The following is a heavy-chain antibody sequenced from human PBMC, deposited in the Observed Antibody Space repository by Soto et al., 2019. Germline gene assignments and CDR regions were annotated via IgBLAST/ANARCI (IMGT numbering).Heavy chain of an antibody. D-gene: IGHD3-10*01. CDR1: GFTLSGNS. CDR2: ISNDGSTT. CDR3: AKWSGCGDA. J-gene: IGHJ5*02. Sequence: EVQLLESGGGLVQPGGSLRLSCAASGFTLSGNSMAWVRQAPGKRLQWVSGISNDGSTTFYADSVRGRFTISRDTSTNTLYLQMDSLRVEDTAVYFCAKWSGCGDAWGQGTLVTVSS. V-gene: IGHV3-23*01.